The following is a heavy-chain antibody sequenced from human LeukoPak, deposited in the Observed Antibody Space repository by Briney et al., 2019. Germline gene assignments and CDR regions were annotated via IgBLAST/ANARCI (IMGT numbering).Heavy chain of an antibody. V-gene: IGHV3-53*01. CDR3: AREPYSSSWYYFDY. J-gene: IGHJ4*02. Sequence: GGSLRLSCAASGFTVSSNYMSWVRQAPGKGLEWVSVIYSGGSTYYADSVKGRFTISRDNSKNTLYLQINSLRAEDTAVYYCAREPYSSSWYYFDYWGQGTLVTVSS. D-gene: IGHD6-13*01. CDR1: GFTVSSNY. CDR2: IYSGGST.